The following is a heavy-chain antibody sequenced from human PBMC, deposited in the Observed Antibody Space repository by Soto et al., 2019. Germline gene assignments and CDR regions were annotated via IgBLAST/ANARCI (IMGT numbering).Heavy chain of an antibody. CDR1: GFTFSNAW. CDR3: TTDPYYDFWSGYHYYYYGMDV. J-gene: IGHJ6*02. Sequence: GGSLRLSCAASGFTFSNAWMSWVRQAPGKGLEWVGRIKSKIDGGTTDYAAPVKGRFTISRDDSKNTLYLQMNSLKTEDTAVYYCTTDPYYDFWSGYHYYYYGMDVWGQGTTVTVSS. V-gene: IGHV3-15*01. D-gene: IGHD3-3*01. CDR2: IKSKIDGGTT.